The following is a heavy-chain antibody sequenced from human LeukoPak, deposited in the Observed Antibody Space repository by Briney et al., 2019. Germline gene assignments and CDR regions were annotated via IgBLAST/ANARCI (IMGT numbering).Heavy chain of an antibody. CDR1: GYSISSGYY. J-gene: IGHJ4*02. Sequence: ASETLSLTCIVSGYSISSGYYWGWIRQPPGKGLEWIGNIHHGGNTYFNPSLKSRVTISVDRSKNQFSLKLSSVTAADTAVYYCATHDYGDYKSGFGIDYWGQGTLVTVSS. CDR3: ATHDYGDYKSGFGIDY. CDR2: IHHGGNT. D-gene: IGHD4-17*01. V-gene: IGHV4-38-2*02.